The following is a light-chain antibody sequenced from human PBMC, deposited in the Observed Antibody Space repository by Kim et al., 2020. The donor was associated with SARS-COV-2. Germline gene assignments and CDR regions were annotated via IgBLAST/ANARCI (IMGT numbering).Light chain of an antibody. CDR3: QVWDADTDDYV. J-gene: IGLJ1*01. V-gene: IGLV3-21*01. CDR2: YDS. CDR1: NIGGQS. Sequence: PGQTATLTCGRNNIGGQSVHWYQQMPGPAPVLVIYYDSDRPSGIPDRFSGSKSATTATLTISRVESEDEADYYCQVWDADTDDYVFGAGTKLTVL.